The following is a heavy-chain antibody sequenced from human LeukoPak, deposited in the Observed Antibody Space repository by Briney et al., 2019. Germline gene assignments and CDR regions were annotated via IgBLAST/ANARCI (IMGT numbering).Heavy chain of an antibody. D-gene: IGHD6-19*01. CDR1: GFTFSSYW. V-gene: IGHV3-7*01. Sequence: GGSLRLSCAASGFTFSSYWMSWVRQAPGKGLEWVANIKQDGSEKYYVDSVKGRFTISRDNAKNSLYLQMNSLRAEDTAVYYCARDSSGWYGTMYYYYYCGMDVWGQGTTVTVSS. J-gene: IGHJ6*02. CDR3: ARDSSGWYGTMYYYYYCGMDV. CDR2: IKQDGSEK.